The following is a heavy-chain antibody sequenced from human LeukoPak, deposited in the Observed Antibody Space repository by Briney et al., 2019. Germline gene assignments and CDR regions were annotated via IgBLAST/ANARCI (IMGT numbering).Heavy chain of an antibody. Sequence: GGSLRLSCAASGFTFSNAWMSWVRQAPGKGLEWVGRIKSKTDGGTTDYAAPVKGRFTISRDDSKNTLYLQMNSLKTEDSAVYYCTTVGEGGGYVRLYYFDYWGQGTLVTVSS. CDR2: IKSKTDGGTT. CDR3: TTVGEGGGYVRLYYFDY. J-gene: IGHJ4*02. CDR1: GFTFSNAW. V-gene: IGHV3-15*01. D-gene: IGHD5-12*01.